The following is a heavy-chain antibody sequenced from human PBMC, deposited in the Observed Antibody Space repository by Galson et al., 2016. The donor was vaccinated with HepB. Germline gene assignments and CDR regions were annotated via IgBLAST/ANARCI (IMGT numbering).Heavy chain of an antibody. D-gene: IGHD6-6*01. CDR3: ARAPGSSSDY. J-gene: IGHJ4*02. CDR2: LYFTGDT. V-gene: IGHV4-39*07. Sequence: WLRQPPGKGLEWLGSLYFTGDTYYHPSLKGRVTMSVDTYKNPFSLNLSSVTAADTAVYYCARAPGSSSDYWGQGTLVTVSS.